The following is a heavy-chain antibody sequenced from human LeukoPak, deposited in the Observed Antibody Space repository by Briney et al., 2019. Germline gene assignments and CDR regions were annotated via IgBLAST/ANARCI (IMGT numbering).Heavy chain of an antibody. CDR3: ARDAATVTTFRKFDY. V-gene: IGHV3-11*04. J-gene: IGHJ4*02. CDR2: ISGSGTDI. D-gene: IGHD4-17*01. Sequence: GGSLRLSCEASGFTFSDPYMSWIRQAPGKGLECLSYISGSGTDINYADSVRGRFTISRDNAKNLLYLQMNDLRLEDTAVYYCARDAATVTTFRKFDYWGQGTLVTVSS. CDR1: GFTFSDPY.